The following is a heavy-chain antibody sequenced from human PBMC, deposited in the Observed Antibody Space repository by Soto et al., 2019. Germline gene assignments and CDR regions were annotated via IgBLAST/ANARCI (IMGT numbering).Heavy chain of an antibody. CDR2: IYYSGST. CDR1: GGSLITYY. Sequence: SETLSLTCTVSGGSLITYYWSWIRQPPGKGLEWIGYIYYSGSTDYNPSLKGRVTISVDTSKNQFSLKLRSVTAADTAVYYCARVGGVAARTFDYWGQGTLVTVSS. J-gene: IGHJ4*02. CDR3: ARVGGVAARTFDY. V-gene: IGHV4-59*01. D-gene: IGHD6-6*01.